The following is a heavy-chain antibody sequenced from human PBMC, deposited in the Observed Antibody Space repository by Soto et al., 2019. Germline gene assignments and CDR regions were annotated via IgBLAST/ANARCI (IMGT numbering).Heavy chain of an antibody. CDR2: ITSDTKTI. CDR1: GFRFSIYS. V-gene: IGHV3-48*02. Sequence: EVQLVESGGNLVQPGGSLRLSCAASGFRFSIYSMNWVRQALGKGLEWSAYITSDTKTIKYADSVKGRFTISRDNGKNSVYLHMNSLRDEDTAAYYCARSVEGHFDYWGQGTVVTVSA. D-gene: IGHD6-19*01. J-gene: IGHJ4*02. CDR3: ARSVEGHFDY.